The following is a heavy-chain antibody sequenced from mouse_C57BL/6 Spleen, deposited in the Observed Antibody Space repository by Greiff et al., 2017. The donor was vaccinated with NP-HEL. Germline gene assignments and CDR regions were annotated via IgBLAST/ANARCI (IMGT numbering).Heavy chain of an antibody. J-gene: IGHJ2*01. CDR3: TRGPGTHFDY. CDR1: GYTFTDYE. D-gene: IGHD1-1*01. CDR2: IDPETGGT. Sequence: QVQLQQSGAELVRPGASVTLSCKASGYTFTDYEMHWVKQTPVHGLEWIGAIDPETGGTAYNQKFTGKAILTADKSSSTAYMELRSLTSEDSAVYYCTRGPGTHFDYWGQGTTLTVSS. V-gene: IGHV1-15*01.